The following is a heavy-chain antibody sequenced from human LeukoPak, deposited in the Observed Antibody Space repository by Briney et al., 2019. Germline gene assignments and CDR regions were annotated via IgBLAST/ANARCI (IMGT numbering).Heavy chain of an antibody. CDR1: GGSISSYY. J-gene: IGHJ4*02. CDR2: IHYTGST. V-gene: IGHV4-59*01. D-gene: IGHD3-16*02. Sequence: SSETLSLTCTVSGGSISSYYWSWIRQSPGKGLECIGYIHYTGSTNYNPSLKSRVTISVETSKNQISLKLSSVTAADTAVYYCARGSHNVLSWGQGTLVTVSS. CDR3: ARGSHNVLS.